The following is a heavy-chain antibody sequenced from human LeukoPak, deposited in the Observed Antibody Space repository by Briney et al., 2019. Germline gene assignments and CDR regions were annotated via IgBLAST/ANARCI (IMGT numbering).Heavy chain of an antibody. Sequence: GGSLRLSCAATGFNFKDYDMTWVRQAPGKGLEWVASISASAMSTNFADSVRGRVTTSRDNSNRVVYLQMNSLRAQDTALYYCARSIHYSNHPLDFWGQGTRVIVSS. CDR2: ISASAMST. CDR3: ARSIHYSNHPLDF. CDR1: GFNFKDYD. V-gene: IGHV3-23*01. J-gene: IGHJ4*02. D-gene: IGHD4-11*01.